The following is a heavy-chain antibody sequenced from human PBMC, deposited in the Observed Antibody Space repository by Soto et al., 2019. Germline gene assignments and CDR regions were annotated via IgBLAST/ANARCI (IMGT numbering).Heavy chain of an antibody. CDR1: GGTFSSYA. D-gene: IGHD5-18*01. Sequence: ASVKVSCKASGGTFSSYAISWVRQAPGQGLEWMGGIIPIFGTANYAQKFQGRATITADKSTSTAYMELSSLRSEDTAVYYCARVVDTAMVTSPDYYYYGMDVWGQGTTVTVSS. V-gene: IGHV1-69*06. CDR3: ARVVDTAMVTSPDYYYYGMDV. J-gene: IGHJ6*02. CDR2: IIPIFGTA.